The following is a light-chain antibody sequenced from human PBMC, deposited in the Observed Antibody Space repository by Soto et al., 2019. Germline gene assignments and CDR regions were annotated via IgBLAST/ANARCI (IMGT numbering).Light chain of an antibody. J-gene: IGKJ1*01. V-gene: IGKV3-11*01. CDR3: QQRSNRPLT. CDR2: DAS. CDR1: QSVSSY. Sequence: EIVLTQSPATLSLSPGERATLSCRASQSVSSYFAWYQQKPGQAPRLLLYDASNRAIGIPARFSGSGSGTDFTLTISSLEPEDFAVYYCQQRSNRPLTSAHGTKV.